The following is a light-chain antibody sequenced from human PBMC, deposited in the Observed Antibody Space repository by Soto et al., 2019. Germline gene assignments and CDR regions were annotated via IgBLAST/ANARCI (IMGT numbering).Light chain of an antibody. CDR2: AAS. V-gene: IGKV1-39*01. CDR1: QSISSY. CDR3: QQSYSTPRT. Sequence: DIQMTQSPSSLSASVGDRVTITCRASQSISSYLNWYQQKPGKAPKLLIYAASSLQSGVPSRFSGSGSGTDFTLTISSLQPEDFATDYCQQSYSTPRTFGQGTNVDIK. J-gene: IGKJ1*01.